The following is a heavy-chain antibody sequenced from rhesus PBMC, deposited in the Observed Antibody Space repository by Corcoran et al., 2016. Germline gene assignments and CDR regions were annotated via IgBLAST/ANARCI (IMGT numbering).Heavy chain of an antibody. CDR3: ARDSDIVVVVSATSFDY. Sequence: QVQLQESGPGLVKPSETLSLTCAVSGGSISSGYYYWSWIRQPPGNGLEWIGYITYRGSTSYNPSLKSRVNISRDTSKNQFYLKLGSVTAADTAVYYCARDSDIVVVVSATSFDYWGQGVLVTVSS. CDR1: GGSISSGYYY. V-gene: IGHV4-122*02. J-gene: IGHJ4*01. D-gene: IGHD2-8*01. CDR2: ITYRGST.